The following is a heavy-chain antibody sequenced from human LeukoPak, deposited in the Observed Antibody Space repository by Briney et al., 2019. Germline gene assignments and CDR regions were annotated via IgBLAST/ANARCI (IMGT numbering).Heavy chain of an antibody. V-gene: IGHV1-2*02. D-gene: IGHD1-26*01. J-gene: IGHJ4*02. Sequence: GASVKVSCKASGYTFTGYYMHWVRQAPGQGLEWMGWINPNSGATNFAQKFQGRVSMTRDTSISTAYMELSSLRSDDTAVYYCARSGRGTYYYFDYWGQGTLVTVSS. CDR2: INPNSGAT. CDR3: ARSGRGTYYYFDY. CDR1: GYTFTGYY.